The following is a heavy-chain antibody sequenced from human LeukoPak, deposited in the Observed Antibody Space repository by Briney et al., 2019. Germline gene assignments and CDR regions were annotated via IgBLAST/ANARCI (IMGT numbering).Heavy chain of an antibody. CDR3: ARVRSPGY. CDR1: GFTFSSYS. J-gene: IGHJ4*02. CDR2: ISSSSSYI. Sequence: GGPLRLSCAASGFTFSSYSMTWVRQAPGKGLEWVSSISSSSSYIYYADSVKGRFTISRDNAKNPLYLQMNSLRAEDTAVYYCARVRSPGYWGQGTLVTVSS. D-gene: IGHD1-14*01. V-gene: IGHV3-21*01.